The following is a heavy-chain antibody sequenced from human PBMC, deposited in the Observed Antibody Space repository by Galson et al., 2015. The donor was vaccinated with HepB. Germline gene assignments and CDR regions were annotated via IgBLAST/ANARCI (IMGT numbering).Heavy chain of an antibody. D-gene: IGHD3-22*01. CDR1: GFTFDDYA. J-gene: IGHJ4*02. CDR3: AKDLRGYQTFPDY. V-gene: IGHV3-9*01. CDR2: ISWNSGSI. Sequence: SLRLSCAASGFTFDDYAMHWVRQAPGKGLEWVSGISWNSGSIGYADSVKGRFTISRDNAKNSLYLQMNSLRAEDTALYYCAKDLRGYQTFPDYWGQGTLVTVSS.